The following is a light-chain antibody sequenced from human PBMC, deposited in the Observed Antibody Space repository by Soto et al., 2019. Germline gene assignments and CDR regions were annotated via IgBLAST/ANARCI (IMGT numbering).Light chain of an antibody. CDR1: SSDVGAYDY. Sequence: LTQPASVSGSPGQSIAISCIGTSSDVGAYDYVSWYQQHPDRAPKLMVYEVHNRPSGVSNRFSGSKSVNTATLTISGLQPEDEADYYCASHTSSNTRVFGTGTKVTVL. CDR3: ASHTSSNTRV. J-gene: IGLJ1*01. CDR2: EVH. V-gene: IGLV2-14*03.